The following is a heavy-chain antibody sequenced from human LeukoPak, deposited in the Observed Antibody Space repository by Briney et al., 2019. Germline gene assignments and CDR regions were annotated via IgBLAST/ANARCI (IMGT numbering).Heavy chain of an antibody. CDR1: GSTFSDYY. CDR3: ASRYCNGESCYFDY. V-gene: IGHV3-11*01. Sequence: GGSVTLSCAASGSTFSDYYMSWIRQAPGKGLEWLSYISSSGDGISYADSVKARFTISRDNAKNSLYLQMNSLRAEDTAVYYCASRYCNGESCYFDYWGQWSPATVSS. J-gene: IGHJ4*03. CDR2: ISSSGDGI. D-gene: IGHD2-15*01.